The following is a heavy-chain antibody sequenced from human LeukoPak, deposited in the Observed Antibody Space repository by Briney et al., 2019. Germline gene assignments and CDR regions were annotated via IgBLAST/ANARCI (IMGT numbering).Heavy chain of an antibody. J-gene: IGHJ5*02. CDR3: AMTPTGGYSYGNWFDP. CDR1: GFTFSSYA. V-gene: IGHV3-23*01. Sequence: GSLRLSCAASGFTFSSYAMSWVRQAPGKGLEWVSAISGSGGSTYYADSVKGRFTISRDNSKNTLYLQMNSLRAEDTAVYYCAMTPTGGYSYGNWFDPWGQGTLVTVSS. D-gene: IGHD5-18*01. CDR2: ISGSGGST.